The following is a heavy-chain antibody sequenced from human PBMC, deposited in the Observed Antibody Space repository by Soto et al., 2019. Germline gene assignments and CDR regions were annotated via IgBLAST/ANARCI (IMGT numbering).Heavy chain of an antibody. CDR3: ARDRRWSGGSCFDY. CDR2: ISSSSSYI. J-gene: IGHJ4*02. V-gene: IGHV3-21*01. Sequence: NRIKKDQGKGLEWVSSISSSSSYIYYADSVKGRFTISRDNAKNSLYLQMNSLRAEDTAVYFCARDRRWSGGSCFDYWGQGTLVTVSS. D-gene: IGHD2-15*01.